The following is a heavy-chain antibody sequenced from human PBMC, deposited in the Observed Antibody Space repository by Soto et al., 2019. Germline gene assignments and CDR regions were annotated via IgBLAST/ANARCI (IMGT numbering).Heavy chain of an antibody. CDR2: ISYDGSNK. J-gene: IGHJ4*02. CDR1: GFTFSSYA. CDR3: ARVHYYDSSGYFGYYFAY. V-gene: IGHV3-30-3*01. Sequence: QVQLVESGGGVVQPGRSLRLSCAASGFTFSSYAMHWVRQAPGKGLEWVAVISYDGSNKYYADSVKGRFTISRDNSKNTLYLQMNSLRAEDTAVYYCARVHYYDSSGYFGYYFAYWGQGTLVTVSS. D-gene: IGHD3-22*01.